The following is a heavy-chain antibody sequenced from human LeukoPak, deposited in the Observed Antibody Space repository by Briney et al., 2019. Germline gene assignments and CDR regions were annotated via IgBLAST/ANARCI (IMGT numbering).Heavy chain of an antibody. J-gene: IGHJ5*02. D-gene: IGHD6-19*01. CDR3: ARARSGAVARNYNWFDP. CDR1: GYTFTTFD. CDR2: IGTYNGNT. V-gene: IGHV1-18*01. Sequence: ASVKVSCKASGYTFTTFDISWVRQAPGQGLEWRGWIGTYNGNTNYAQNLQGRVTMTTDTSTSTAYMELRSLTSDDTAVYYCARARSGAVARNYNWFDPWGQGTLVTVSS.